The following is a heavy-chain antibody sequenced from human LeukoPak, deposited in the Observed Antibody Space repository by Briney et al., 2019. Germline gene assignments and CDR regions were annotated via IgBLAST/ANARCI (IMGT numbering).Heavy chain of an antibody. CDR3: SKGEGDFDY. CDR1: GFTFSSYA. J-gene: IGHJ4*02. Sequence: GGSLRLSCAASGFTFSSYAMSWVRQAPGKGLEWVSAICGSGGSTYYADSVKGRFSISRDNSKNTLYLQMNSLRAEDTAVYYCSKGEGDFDYCGQGTLVTVSS. V-gene: IGHV3-23*01. CDR2: ICGSGGST.